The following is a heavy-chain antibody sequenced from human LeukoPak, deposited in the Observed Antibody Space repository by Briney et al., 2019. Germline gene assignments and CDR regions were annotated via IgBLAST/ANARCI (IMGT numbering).Heavy chain of an antibody. CDR2: IYYSGST. V-gene: IGHV4-39*07. Sequence: SETLSLTCTVSGGSISSSSYYWGWIRQPPGKGLEWIGSIYYSGSTNYNPSLKSRVTISVDTSKNQFSLKLSSVTAADTAVYYCTAGAYDSSGIDYWGQGTLVTVSS. D-gene: IGHD3-22*01. CDR1: GGSISSSSYY. CDR3: TAGAYDSSGIDY. J-gene: IGHJ4*02.